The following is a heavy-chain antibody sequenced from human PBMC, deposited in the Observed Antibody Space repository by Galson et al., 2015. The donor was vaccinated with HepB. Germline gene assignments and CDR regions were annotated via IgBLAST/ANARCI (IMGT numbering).Heavy chain of an antibody. CDR2: ISGSGGST. CDR3: ARLTTVTNEPDY. V-gene: IGHV3-23*01. Sequence: SLRLSCAASGFTFSSYAMSWVRQAPGKGLEWVSAISGSGGSTYYADSVKGRFTISRDNSKNTLYLQMNSLKDEDTAVYYCARLTTVTNEPDYWGQGTLVTVSS. CDR1: GFTFSSYA. J-gene: IGHJ4*02. D-gene: IGHD4-17*01.